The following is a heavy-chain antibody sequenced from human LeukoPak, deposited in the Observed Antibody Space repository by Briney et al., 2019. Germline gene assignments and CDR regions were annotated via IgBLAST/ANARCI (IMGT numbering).Heavy chain of an antibody. V-gene: IGHV4-39*07. CDR1: GGSISSSSYY. Sequence: PSETLSLTCTVSGGSISSSSYYWGWIRQPPGKGLEWIGSIYYSGSTYYNPSLKSRVTISVDTSKNQFSLKLSSVTAADTAVYYCARGQTYYYDRQLGYWGQGTLVTVSS. CDR2: IYYSGST. J-gene: IGHJ4*02. CDR3: ARGQTYYYDRQLGY. D-gene: IGHD3-22*01.